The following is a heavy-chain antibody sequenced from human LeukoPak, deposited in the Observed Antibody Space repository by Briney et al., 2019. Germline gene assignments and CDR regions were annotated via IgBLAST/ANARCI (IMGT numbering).Heavy chain of an antibody. V-gene: IGHV3-33*06. Sequence: GRSLRLSCAASGFTFSHYGMHWVRQAPGRGLEWVAVIWNDGSNKYYAGSVKGRFTISRDNSQNTVDLHMNSLRAEDTAVYYCAKDAQRGFDYSNSLEYWGQGTLVTVSS. D-gene: IGHD4-11*01. CDR3: AKDAQRGFDYSNSLEY. CDR2: IWNDGSNK. CDR1: GFTFSHYG. J-gene: IGHJ4*02.